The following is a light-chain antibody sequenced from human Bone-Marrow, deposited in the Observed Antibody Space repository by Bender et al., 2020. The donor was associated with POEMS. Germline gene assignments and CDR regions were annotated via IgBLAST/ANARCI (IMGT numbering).Light chain of an antibody. CDR3: QSFDTSLSGWV. V-gene: IGLV1-40*01. Sequence: QSVLTQPPSVSGAPGQRVTISCTGSSSNIGAGYDVHWYQQLPGTAPKSLIYGNSNRPSGVPDRFSGSKSGTSVSLAITGLQAEDEADYYCQSFDTSLSGWVFGAGTKLTV. J-gene: IGLJ3*02. CDR2: GNS. CDR1: SSNIGAGYD.